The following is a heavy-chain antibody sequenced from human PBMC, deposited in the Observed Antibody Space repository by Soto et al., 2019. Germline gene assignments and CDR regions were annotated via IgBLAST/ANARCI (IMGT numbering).Heavy chain of an antibody. J-gene: IGHJ5*02. D-gene: IGHD3-3*01. CDR2: INHSGST. V-gene: IGHV4-34*01. Sequence: KTSETLSLTGAVYGGSFSGYYWSWIRQPPGKGLEWIGEINHSGSTNYNPSLKSRVTISVDTSKNQFSLKLSSVTAADTAVYYCARGGPIFGVVIMRSWWFDPWGQGTLVTVSS. CDR3: ARGGPIFGVVIMRSWWFDP. CDR1: GGSFSGYY.